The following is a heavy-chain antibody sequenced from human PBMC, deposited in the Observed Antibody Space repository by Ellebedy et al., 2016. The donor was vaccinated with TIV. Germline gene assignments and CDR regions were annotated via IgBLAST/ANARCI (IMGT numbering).Heavy chain of an antibody. CDR3: AKGDCSSTSCYSKDFDY. V-gene: IGHV3-15*01. CDR1: GFTFSNAW. D-gene: IGHD2-2*01. CDR2: IKSKTDGGTT. J-gene: IGHJ4*02. Sequence: GESLKISXAASGFTFSNAWMSWVRQAPGKGLEWVGRIKSKTDGGTTDYAAPVKGRFTISRDDSKNTLYLQMNSLRAEDTALYYCAKGDCSSTSCYSKDFDYWGQGTLVTVSS.